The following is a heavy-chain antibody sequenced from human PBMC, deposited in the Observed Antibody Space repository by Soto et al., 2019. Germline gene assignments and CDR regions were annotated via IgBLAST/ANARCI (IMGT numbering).Heavy chain of an antibody. D-gene: IGHD2-21*02. CDR2: ISYDGSNK. CDR3: ANLGGDCGGDCESPMSI. V-gene: IGHV3-30*18. CDR1: GFTFSSYG. J-gene: IGHJ3*02. Sequence: QVQLVESGGGVVQPGRSLRLSCAASGFTFSSYGMHWVRQAPGKGLEWVAVISYDGSNKYYADSVKGRFTISRDNSKHTLYLQMNSLSAEDTAVYYCANLGGDCGGDCESPMSIWGQGTMVTVSS.